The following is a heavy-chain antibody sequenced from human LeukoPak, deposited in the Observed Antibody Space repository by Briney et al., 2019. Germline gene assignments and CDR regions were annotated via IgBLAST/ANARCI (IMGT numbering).Heavy chain of an antibody. J-gene: IGHJ5*02. CDR2: INSDGIST. V-gene: IGHV3-74*01. CDR3: ARDLDGSGSYHWFDP. Sequence: PGGSLRLSCAASGFTFSNYWMHWVPQGPGKGLVWVSRINSDGISTSYADPVKGRFTISRDNAKNTLYLQMSSLRAEDTAVYYCARDLDGSGSYHWFDPWGQGTLVTVSP. D-gene: IGHD3-10*01. CDR1: GFTFSNYW.